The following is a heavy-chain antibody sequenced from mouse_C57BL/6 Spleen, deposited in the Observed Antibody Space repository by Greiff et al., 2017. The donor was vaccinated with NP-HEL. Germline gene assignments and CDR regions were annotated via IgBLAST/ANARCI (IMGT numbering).Heavy chain of an antibody. J-gene: IGHJ4*01. CDR1: GYTFTDYN. CDR3: ARSGDYDGGYAMDY. V-gene: IGHV1-18*01. Sequence: EVKLMESGPELVKPGASVKIPCKASGYTFTDYNMDWVKQSHGKSLEWIGDINPNNGGTIYNQKFKGKATLTVDKSSSTAYMELRSLTSEDTAVYYCARSGDYDGGYAMDYWGQGTSVTVSS. D-gene: IGHD2-4*01. CDR2: INPNNGGT.